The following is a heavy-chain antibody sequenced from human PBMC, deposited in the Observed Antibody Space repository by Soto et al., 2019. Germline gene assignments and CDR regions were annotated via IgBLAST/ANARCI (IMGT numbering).Heavy chain of an antibody. CDR1: GGSISSYC. J-gene: IGHJ4*02. CDR2: IYYSGST. D-gene: IGHD6-13*01. CDR3: ARRVVAAGMYYFDY. V-gene: IGHV4-59*08. Sequence: SETLSLTCPVSGGSISSYCWSWIRQPPGKGLEWIGYIYYSGSTNYNPSLKSRVTISVDTSKNQSSLKLSSVTAADTAVYYCARRVVAAGMYYFDYWGQGNLVTVS.